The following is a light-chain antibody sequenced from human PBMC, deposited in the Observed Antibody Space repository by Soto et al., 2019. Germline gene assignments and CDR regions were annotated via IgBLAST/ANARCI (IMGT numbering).Light chain of an antibody. V-gene: IGKV3-20*01. CDR3: QQYGRSPDLFT. CDR2: GAS. J-gene: IGKJ3*01. CDR1: QSVSSSY. Sequence: EIVLTQSPGTLSLSPGERATLSCRASQSVSSSYLAWYQQKPGQAPSLLIYGASNRATGIPDRFSGSGSGTDFTLTISRLEPEDFAVYYCQQYGRSPDLFTFGPGTKVDIK.